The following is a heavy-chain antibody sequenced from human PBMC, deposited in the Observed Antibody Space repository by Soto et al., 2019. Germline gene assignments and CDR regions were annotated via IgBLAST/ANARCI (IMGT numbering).Heavy chain of an antibody. Sequence: PGGSLRLSCAASGFTLSSYGKHWVRQARGKGLEWVSVISYYGSDIYYGDSGKGRFTISRDNSRNTLYLEMNRLQTEDTAVFYWARDQDRTVTRGDWFDPWGQGTRVTVSS. D-gene: IGHD4-4*01. CDR2: ISYYGSDI. J-gene: IGHJ5*02. CDR3: ARDQDRTVTRGDWFDP. CDR1: GFTLSSYG. V-gene: IGHV3-30*03.